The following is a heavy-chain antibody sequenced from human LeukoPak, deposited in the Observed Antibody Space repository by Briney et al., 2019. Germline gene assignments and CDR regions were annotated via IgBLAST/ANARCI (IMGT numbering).Heavy chain of an antibody. D-gene: IGHD1-26*01. J-gene: IGHJ2*01. CDR1: GGSVSSGSYY. Sequence: PSETLSLTCTVSGGSVSSGSYYWSWIRQPPGKGLEWIGYIYYSGSTNYNPSLKSRVTISVDTSKNQFSLKLSSVTAADTAVYYCAREQRVGATGYWYFDLWGRGTLVTVSS. V-gene: IGHV4-61*01. CDR2: IYYSGST. CDR3: AREQRVGATGYWYFDL.